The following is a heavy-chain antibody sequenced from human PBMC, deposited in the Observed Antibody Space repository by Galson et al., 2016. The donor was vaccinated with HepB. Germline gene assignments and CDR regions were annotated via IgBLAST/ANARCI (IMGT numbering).Heavy chain of an antibody. CDR3: AGDGKTYNYGFDS. Sequence: SVKVSCKASGYIFISSYIHWVRQAPGQGLEWMGIINPSGGSTSYAQKFQGRVTLTRDTSTSTVYMELSSLRSEDTAVYYCAGDGKTYNYGFDSWGQGTLVTVSS. D-gene: IGHD5-18*01. J-gene: IGHJ4*02. V-gene: IGHV1-46*01. CDR1: GYIFISSY. CDR2: INPSGGST.